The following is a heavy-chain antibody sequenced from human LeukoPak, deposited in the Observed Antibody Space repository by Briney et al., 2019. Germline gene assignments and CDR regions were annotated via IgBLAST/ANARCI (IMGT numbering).Heavy chain of an antibody. CDR1: GGSISSGGYY. V-gene: IGHV4-31*03. D-gene: IGHD2-2*01. CDR2: IYFSGST. Sequence: RSETLSLTCTVSGGSISSGGYYWSWTRQHPGKGLEWIGYIYFSGSTYYYRALKSRDTISVDTSKHQCSLKLSSVTAADTAVYYCARVEWNCSSTSCYYYYYYYMDVWGKGTTVTVSS. J-gene: IGHJ6*03. CDR3: ARVEWNCSSTSCYYYYYYYMDV.